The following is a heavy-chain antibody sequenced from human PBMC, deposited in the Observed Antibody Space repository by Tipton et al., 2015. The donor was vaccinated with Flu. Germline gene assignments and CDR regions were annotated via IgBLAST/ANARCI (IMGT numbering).Heavy chain of an antibody. CDR3: ARADFWSGYWEWLFDY. J-gene: IGHJ4*02. Sequence: TLSLTCAVYGGSFSGYYWSWIRQPPGKGLEWIGEINHSGSTNYNPSLKSRVTISVDTSKNQFSLKLSSVTAADTAVYYCARADFWSGYWEWLFDYWGQGTLVTVSS. CDR2: INHSGST. V-gene: IGHV4-34*01. D-gene: IGHD3-3*01. CDR1: GGSFSGYY.